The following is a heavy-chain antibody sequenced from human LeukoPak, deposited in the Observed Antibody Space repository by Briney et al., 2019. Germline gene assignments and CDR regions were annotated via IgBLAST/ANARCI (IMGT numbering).Heavy chain of an antibody. CDR2: IKVDGGSI. CDR1: GFTFTSYC. Sequence: PGGSLRLSCAASGFTFTSYCMRWVRQVPGNGLVWVSRIKVDGGSITYAGSVKGPFSISRDKAKNTLYLRMTCLRAEDTAMYYGARDSVGTNVPSPFDYWGQGTLVTVSS. J-gene: IGHJ4*02. V-gene: IGHV3-74*03. CDR3: ARDSVGTNVPSPFDY. D-gene: IGHD1-26*01.